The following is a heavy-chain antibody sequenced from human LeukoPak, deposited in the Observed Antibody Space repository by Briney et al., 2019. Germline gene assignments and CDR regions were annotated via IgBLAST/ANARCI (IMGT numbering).Heavy chain of an antibody. V-gene: IGHV1-69*02. J-gene: IGHJ6*02. Sequence: SVKVSCKASGGTFSSYTISWVRQAPGQGLEWMGRIIPILGIANYAQKFQGRVTITADKSTSTAYMELSSLRSEDTAVYYCARMSSGSYFGRYYYYGMDVWGQGTPVTVSS. CDR2: IIPILGIA. D-gene: IGHD3-10*01. CDR3: ARMSSGSYFGRYYYYGMDV. CDR1: GGTFSSYT.